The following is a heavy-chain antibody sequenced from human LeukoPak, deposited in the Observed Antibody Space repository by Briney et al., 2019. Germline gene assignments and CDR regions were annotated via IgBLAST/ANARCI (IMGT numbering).Heavy chain of an antibody. Sequence: GGSLRLSCAASGFTFSSYSMNWVRQAPGKGLEWVSYISSSSSTIYYADSVKGRFTISRDNAKNSLYLQMNSLRAEDTAVYYCARVYRHGYFDYWGQGTLVTVSP. CDR2: ISSSSSTI. J-gene: IGHJ4*02. D-gene: IGHD4-11*01. CDR1: GFTFSSYS. V-gene: IGHV3-48*04. CDR3: ARVYRHGYFDY.